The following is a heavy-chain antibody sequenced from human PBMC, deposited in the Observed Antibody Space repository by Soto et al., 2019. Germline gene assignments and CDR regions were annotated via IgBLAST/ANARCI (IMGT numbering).Heavy chain of an antibody. D-gene: IGHD1-26*01. Sequence: GGSLGLSCSASGFTFSSYAMSWVRQAPDQGLEWVSSIRSSGGGTYYADSVKGRFTISRDNSKNTRYLQMNSLRAEDTAVYYCAKDGGGSSRPFDCWGQESPVTVSS. J-gene: IGHJ4*02. CDR2: IRSSGGGT. CDR1: GFTFSSYA. V-gene: IGHV3-23*01. CDR3: AKDGGGSSRPFDC.